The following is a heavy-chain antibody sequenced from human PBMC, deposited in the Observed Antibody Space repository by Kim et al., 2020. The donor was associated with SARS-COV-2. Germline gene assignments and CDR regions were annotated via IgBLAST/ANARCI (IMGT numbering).Heavy chain of an antibody. J-gene: IGHJ6*01. CDR3: ARDAPQSTVTTPYDYG. CDR1: GGSVSSGSYY. Sequence: SETLSLTCTVSGGSVSSGSYYWSWIRQPPGKGLEWIGNIYYSGSTNYNPSLKSRVTISVDTSKNQFSLKLSSVTAADTAVYYCARDAPQSTVTTPYDYG. V-gene: IGHV4-61*01. D-gene: IGHD4-4*01. CDR2: IYYSGST.